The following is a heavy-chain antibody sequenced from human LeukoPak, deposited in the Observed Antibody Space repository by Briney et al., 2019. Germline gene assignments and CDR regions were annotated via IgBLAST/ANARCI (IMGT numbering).Heavy chain of an antibody. J-gene: IGHJ4*02. CDR1: GGSISSYY. Sequence: SETLSLTCTVSGGSISSYYWSWIRQPPGKGLEWIGEINHSGSTNYNPSLKSRVTISVDTSKNQFSLKLSSVTAADTAVYYCARVPYSSSWYLDYWGQGTLVTVSS. V-gene: IGHV4-34*01. D-gene: IGHD6-13*01. CDR2: INHSGST. CDR3: ARVPYSSSWYLDY.